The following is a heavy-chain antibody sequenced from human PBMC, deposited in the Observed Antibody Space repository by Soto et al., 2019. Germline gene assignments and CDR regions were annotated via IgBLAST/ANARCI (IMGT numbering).Heavy chain of an antibody. V-gene: IGHV1-2*02. CDR3: ARDNSGIEYGDFDY. CDR2: INPKTGDT. D-gene: IGHD1-26*01. Sequence: QVQLVQSGAEVKKPGASVKVSCKASRYTFTGYYLHWVRQAPGQGLEWMGWINPKTGDTTYAQKFQGRVTLTRDTSTSTAYMELGRLGSDDTAVYYCARDNSGIEYGDFDYWGQGTLVTVSS. CDR1: RYTFTGYY. J-gene: IGHJ4*02.